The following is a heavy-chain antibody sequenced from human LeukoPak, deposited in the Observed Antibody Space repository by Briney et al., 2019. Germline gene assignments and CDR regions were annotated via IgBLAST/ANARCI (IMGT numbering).Heavy chain of an antibody. CDR1: GFTSRDYY. D-gene: IGHD3-10*01. V-gene: IGHV3-11*01. CDR3: ARASPGTPQY. J-gene: IGHJ4*02. Sequence: GGSLRLSCAASGFTSRDYYMTWIRQAPGKGLEWVAYISNTDDTIYYGDSVKGRFTISRDNAKGLLYLQMNSLRVEDTAVYYCARASPGTPQYWGQGTLVTVSS. CDR2: ISNTDDTI.